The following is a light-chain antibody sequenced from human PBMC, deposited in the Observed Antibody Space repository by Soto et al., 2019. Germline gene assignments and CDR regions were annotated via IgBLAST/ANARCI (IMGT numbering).Light chain of an antibody. J-gene: IGKJ1*01. CDR3: QQYNNWPQT. CDR1: QSVSSN. CDR2: GAS. V-gene: IGKV3-15*01. Sequence: EMVITHSPATLSVSPGERATLSCRASQSVSSNLAWYQQKPGQAPRLLVYGASTRATGIPARFSGSGSGTEFTLTISSLQSEDFAVYYCQQYNNWPQTFGQGTKVDIK.